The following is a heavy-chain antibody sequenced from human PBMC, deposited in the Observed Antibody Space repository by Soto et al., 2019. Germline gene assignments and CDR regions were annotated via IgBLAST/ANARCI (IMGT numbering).Heavy chain of an antibody. Sequence: EVQLLESGGGLVQPGGSLRLSCAASGFTFSTYAMSWVRQAPGKGLEWVSGMSGSGGSTYYADSVKGRFTISRDNSKNTLYLQMNSLRAEDTDVYYCMYLYSYGSGSYYTWGQGTLVNVSS. CDR3: MYLYSYGSGSYYT. CDR1: GFTFSTYA. CDR2: MSGSGGST. D-gene: IGHD3-10*01. V-gene: IGHV3-23*01. J-gene: IGHJ4*02.